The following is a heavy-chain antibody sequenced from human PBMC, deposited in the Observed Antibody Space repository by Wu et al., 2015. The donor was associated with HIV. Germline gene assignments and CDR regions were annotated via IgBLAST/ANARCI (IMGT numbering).Heavy chain of an antibody. D-gene: IGHD6-19*01. CDR1: GYTFTNYF. Sequence: QAQLVQSGAEVKKPGASVKVSCKASGYTFTNYFIHWVRQAPGQGPEWMGWINPHSSDTKYAQKFQGRVTFTRDASITTAYMEWSRLSSDDTAMFYCARGSSPWLVPPXYWGQGTLVIVSS. CDR3: ARGSSPWLVPPXY. J-gene: IGHJ4*02. V-gene: IGHV1-2*02. CDR2: INPHSSDT.